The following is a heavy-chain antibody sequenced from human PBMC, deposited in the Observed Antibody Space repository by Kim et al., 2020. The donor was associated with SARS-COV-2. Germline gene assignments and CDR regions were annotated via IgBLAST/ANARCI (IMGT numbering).Heavy chain of an antibody. CDR3: ARDKGERYSDY. V-gene: IGHV3-33*01. J-gene: IGHJ4*02. CDR1: GLPFSASG. CDR2: IWSDGSKE. Sequence: GGSLGLSCAASGLPFSASGMHWVRQAPGKGLEWVAMIWSDGSKEYYADSVNGRFTISRDNSKNTVYLQMNSLRAEDTAVYYCARDKGERYSDYWGQGTLVIVS. D-gene: IGHD3-16*01.